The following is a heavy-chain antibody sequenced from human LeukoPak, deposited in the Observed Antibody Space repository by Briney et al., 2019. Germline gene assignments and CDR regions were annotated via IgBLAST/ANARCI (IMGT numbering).Heavy chain of an antibody. CDR2: INHSGST. J-gene: IGHJ6*02. D-gene: IGHD1-26*01. CDR3: ARGRWELLRYYYYGMDV. Sequence: SETLSLTCAVYGGSFSGYYWSWIRQPPGKGLEWIGEINHSGSTNYNPSLKSRVTISVDTSKDQFSLKLSSVTAADTAVYYCARGRWELLRYYYYGMDVWGQGTTVTVSS. V-gene: IGHV4-34*01. CDR1: GGSFSGYY.